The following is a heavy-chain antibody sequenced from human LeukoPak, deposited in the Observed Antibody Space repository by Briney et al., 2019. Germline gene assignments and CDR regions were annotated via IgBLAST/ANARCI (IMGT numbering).Heavy chain of an antibody. CDR3: ASGWELYAFDI. CDR1: GGSISSYY. Sequence: PSETLSLTCTVSGGSISSYYWSWIRQPAGKGLEWIGRIYTSGSTNYNPSLKSRVTMSVGTSKNQFALKLSSVTAADTAVYYCASGWELYAFDIWGQGTMVTVSS. V-gene: IGHV4-4*07. D-gene: IGHD1-26*01. J-gene: IGHJ3*02. CDR2: IYTSGST.